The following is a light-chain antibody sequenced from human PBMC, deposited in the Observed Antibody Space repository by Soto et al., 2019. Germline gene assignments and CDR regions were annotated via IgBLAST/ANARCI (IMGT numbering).Light chain of an antibody. CDR2: DVS. J-gene: IGLJ1*01. CDR1: SRDVGGYNS. Sequence: QSALTQPRSVSGSPGQSVTISCTGTSRDVGGYNSVSWYQQHPGKAPKLMIYDVSQRPSGVPDRFSGSKSGNTASLTISGLQPEDEADYFCCSYAGTYSYVFGTGTKVTVL. CDR3: CSYAGTYSYV. V-gene: IGLV2-11*01.